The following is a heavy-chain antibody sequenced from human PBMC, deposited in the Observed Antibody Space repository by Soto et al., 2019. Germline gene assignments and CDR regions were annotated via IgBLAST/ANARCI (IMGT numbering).Heavy chain of an antibody. D-gene: IGHD3-10*01. Sequence: SETLSLTCTVSGGSISSYHWSWIRQSAGKGLEWLGRFYTTGITDYNPSLKSRLSMSEDTSKNQLSLRLTSVTAADTGVYYCARAGNEYGVDVWGQGTTVTVSS. CDR2: FYTTGIT. J-gene: IGHJ6*02. CDR1: GGSISSYH. CDR3: ARAGNEYGVDV. V-gene: IGHV4-4*07.